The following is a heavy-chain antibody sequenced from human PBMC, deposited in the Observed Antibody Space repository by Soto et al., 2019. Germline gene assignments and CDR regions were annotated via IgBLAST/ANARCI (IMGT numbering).Heavy chain of an antibody. Sequence: EVQLVESGGGLVQPGGSLRLSCAASGFTVSSNYMSWVRQAPGKGLEWVSVIYSGGSTYYADSMKGRFTISRHNSKNTLYLQMNSLRAEDTAVYYCARTGLYCSGGSCTMGGDYWGQGTLVTVSS. CDR1: GFTVSSNY. J-gene: IGHJ4*02. CDR3: ARTGLYCSGGSCTMGGDY. V-gene: IGHV3-53*04. CDR2: IYSGGST. D-gene: IGHD2-15*01.